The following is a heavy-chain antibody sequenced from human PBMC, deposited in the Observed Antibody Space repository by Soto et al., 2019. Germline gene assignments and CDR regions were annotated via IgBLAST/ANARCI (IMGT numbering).Heavy chain of an antibody. D-gene: IGHD6-6*01. CDR3: ARDGDVTPTRPRGAFDI. V-gene: IGHV1-69*01. Sequence: QVQLVQSGAEVKKPGSSVKVSCKASGGTFSSYPFSWVRQAPGQGLEWMGEIVPLFGTTNDAKIFQGRVTLSADESTSTVDMELGCLRSEDSAMYYCARDGDVTPTRPRGAFDIWGEGTVITVSS. CDR2: IVPLFGTT. CDR1: GGTFSSYP. J-gene: IGHJ3*02.